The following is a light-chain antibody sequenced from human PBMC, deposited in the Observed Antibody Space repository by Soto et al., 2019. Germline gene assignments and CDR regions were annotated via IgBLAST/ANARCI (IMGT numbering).Light chain of an antibody. V-gene: IGKV3-20*01. CDR1: QSVSSY. J-gene: IGKJ1*01. CDR3: QQYGGSPHS. Sequence: EIVLTQSPATLSLSPGERATLSCRASQSVSSYLAWYQQKPGQAPRLLIYGTSVRATGIPDRFSGTVSGTDFTLTISGLQPEDFGVYYCQQYGGSPHSFGQGTKVDIK. CDR2: GTS.